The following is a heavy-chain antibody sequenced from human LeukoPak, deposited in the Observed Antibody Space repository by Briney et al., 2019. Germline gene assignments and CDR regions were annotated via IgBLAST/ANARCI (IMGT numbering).Heavy chain of an antibody. D-gene: IGHD3-10*01. CDR2: ISHSGTTM. CDR3: AIPPLTGSGSSRPLAGMDV. CDR1: GFIFSSYS. V-gene: IGHV3-48*04. J-gene: IGHJ6*02. Sequence: GGSLRLSCAASGFIFSSYSMNWVRQAPGKGLEWVSYISHSGTTMYYADSVKGRFTISRDSAKNSLYLQMNSLRAEDTAVYYCAIPPLTGSGSSRPLAGMDVWGQGTTVTVSS.